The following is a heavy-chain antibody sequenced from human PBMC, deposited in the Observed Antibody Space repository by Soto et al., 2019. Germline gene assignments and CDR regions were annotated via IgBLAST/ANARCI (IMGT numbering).Heavy chain of an antibody. J-gene: IGHJ4*02. CDR1: GGSFSGYY. CDR2: INHSGST. V-gene: IGHV4-34*01. Sequence: PSETLSLTCAVYGGSFSGYYWSWIRQPPGKGLEWIGEINHSGSTNYNPSLKSRVTISVDTSKNQFSLKLSSVTAADTAVYYCAKENVLRYFDWLSKTYYFDYWGQGTLVTVSS. CDR3: AKENVLRYFDWLSKTYYFDY. D-gene: IGHD3-9*01.